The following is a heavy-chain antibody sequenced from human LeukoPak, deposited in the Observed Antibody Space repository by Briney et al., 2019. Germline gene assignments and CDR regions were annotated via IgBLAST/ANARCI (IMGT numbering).Heavy chain of an antibody. Sequence: ASVKVSCKASGYTFTGYYMHWVRQAPGQGLEWMGWINPNSGGTNYAQKFQGRVTMTRDTSISTAYMELSRLRSDDTAVHYCARDRITMVRGVIVNPLGYWGQGTLVTVSS. D-gene: IGHD3-10*01. CDR1: GYTFTGYY. J-gene: IGHJ4*02. CDR3: ARDRITMVRGVIVNPLGY. CDR2: INPNSGGT. V-gene: IGHV1-2*02.